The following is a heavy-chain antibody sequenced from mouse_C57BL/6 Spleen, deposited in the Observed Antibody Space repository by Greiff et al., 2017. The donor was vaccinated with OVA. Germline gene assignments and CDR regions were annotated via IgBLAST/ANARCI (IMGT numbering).Heavy chain of an antibody. CDR3: APITTVVAGDAMDY. J-gene: IGHJ4*01. CDR2: IWRGGST. Sequence: QVQLKQSGPGLVQPSQRLSITCTVSGFPLTSYGVHWVRQSPGKGLEWLGVIWRGGSTDYNAAFMSRLSITKDNSKSQVFFKMNSLQADDTAIYYCAPITTVVAGDAMDYWGQGTSVTVSS. CDR1: GFPLTSYG. V-gene: IGHV2-5*01. D-gene: IGHD1-1*01.